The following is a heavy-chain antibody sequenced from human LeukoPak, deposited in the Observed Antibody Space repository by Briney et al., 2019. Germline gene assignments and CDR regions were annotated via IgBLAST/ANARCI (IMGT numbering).Heavy chain of an antibody. J-gene: IGHJ4*02. CDR1: GFTFSSYG. V-gene: IGHV3-30*18. CDR3: AKDTLPTPASHPDY. Sequence: GGSLRLSCAASGFTFSSYGMHWVRQAPGKGLEWVAVISYGGSNKYYADSVKGRFTISRDNSKNTLYLQMNSLRAEDTAVYYCAKDTLPTPASHPDYWGQGTLVTVSS. CDR2: ISYGGSNK.